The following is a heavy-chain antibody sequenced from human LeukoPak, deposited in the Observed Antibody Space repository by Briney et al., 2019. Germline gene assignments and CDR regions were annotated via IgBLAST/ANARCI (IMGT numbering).Heavy chain of an antibody. J-gene: IGHJ4*02. CDR2: IYYSGST. CDR1: GGSISSGDYY. D-gene: IGHD3-10*01. CDR3: ARGGPRSKYYD. V-gene: IGHV4-30-4*01. Sequence: PSETLSLTCTVSGGSISSGDYYWSWIRQPPGKGLEWIGYIYYSGSTYYNPSLKSRVTISVDTSKNQFSLKLSSVTAADTAVYYCARGGPRSKYYDWGQGTLVTVSS.